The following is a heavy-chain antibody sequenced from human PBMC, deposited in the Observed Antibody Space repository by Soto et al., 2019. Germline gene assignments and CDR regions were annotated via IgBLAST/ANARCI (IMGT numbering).Heavy chain of an antibody. J-gene: IGHJ4*02. Sequence: GGSLRLSCAASGFTFSSYAMSWVRQAPGKGLEWVSTVTGSGDTTYYADSVKGRFTISRDISKNTLYLQMNSLRAEDTAVYHCAKGGGGSYYSSLGYWGQGTLVTVSS. CDR2: VTGSGDTT. V-gene: IGHV3-23*01. CDR1: GFTFSSYA. D-gene: IGHD2-15*01. CDR3: AKGGGGSYYSSLGY.